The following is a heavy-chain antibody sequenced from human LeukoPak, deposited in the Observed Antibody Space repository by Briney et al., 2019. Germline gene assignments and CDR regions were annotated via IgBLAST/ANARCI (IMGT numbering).Heavy chain of an antibody. CDR2: IYSGGST. CDR1: GGSFSGYY. CDR3: ARGRGYYSD. J-gene: IGHJ4*02. V-gene: IGHV3-66*01. D-gene: IGHD3-22*01. Sequence: ETLSLTCAVYGGSFSGYYWSWVRQAPGKGLEWVSVIYSGGSTYYADSVKGRFTISRDNSKNTLYLQMNSLRAEDTAVYYCARGRGYYSDWGQGTLVTVSS.